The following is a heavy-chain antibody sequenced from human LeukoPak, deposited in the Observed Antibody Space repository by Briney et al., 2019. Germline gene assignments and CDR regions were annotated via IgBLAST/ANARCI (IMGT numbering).Heavy chain of an antibody. D-gene: IGHD3-3*01. V-gene: IGHV1-46*01. CDR3: ARARNAITIFGVVTVRGGMDV. J-gene: IGHJ6*02. CDR2: INPSGGST. CDR1: GYTLTELS. Sequence: ASVKVSCKVSGYTLTELSMHWVRQAPGQGLEWKGIINPSGGSTNYAQKFQGRVTMTRDTSTSTVYMELSSLRSEDTAVYYCARARNAITIFGVVTVRGGMDVWGQGTTVTVSS.